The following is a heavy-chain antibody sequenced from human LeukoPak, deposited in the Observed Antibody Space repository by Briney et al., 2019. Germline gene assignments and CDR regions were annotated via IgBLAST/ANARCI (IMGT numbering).Heavy chain of an antibody. V-gene: IGHV3-20*04. D-gene: IGHD5-18*01. CDR2: INWNGDTT. Sequence: GGSLRLSCAASGFTFDDYGMSWVRQAPGKGLEWVSGINWNGDTTDYADSVKGRFTISRDNAKNSLFLQMNSLRAEDTALYYCARGLGVQLWAPVDYWGQGTLVTVSS. CDR3: ARGLGVQLWAPVDY. CDR1: GFTFDDYG. J-gene: IGHJ4*02.